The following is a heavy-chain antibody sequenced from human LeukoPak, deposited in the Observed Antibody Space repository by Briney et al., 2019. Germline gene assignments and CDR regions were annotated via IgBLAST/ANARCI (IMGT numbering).Heavy chain of an antibody. CDR3: ARGGLISLANTPLGAFDI. Sequence: SETLSLTCTVSGGSISSSSYYWGWIRQPPGKGLEWIGSIYYSVSTYDNPSLKSRVTISVDTSKNQFSLQLNSVTPEDTAVYYCARGGLISLANTPLGAFDIWGQGTMVTVSS. CDR1: GGSISSSSYY. V-gene: IGHV4-39*07. CDR2: IYYSVST. D-gene: IGHD3/OR15-3a*01. J-gene: IGHJ3*02.